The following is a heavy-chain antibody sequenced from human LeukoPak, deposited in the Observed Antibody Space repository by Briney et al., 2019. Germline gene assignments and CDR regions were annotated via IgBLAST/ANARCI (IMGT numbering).Heavy chain of an antibody. D-gene: IGHD1-26*01. J-gene: IGHJ4*02. CDR3: ARGSVVGATRNYFDY. CDR2: IYPGDSDT. Sequence: GESLKISCKGSGYSFTSYWIGWVRQMPAKGLEWMGIIYPGDSDTRYSPSFQGQVTISADKSISTAYLQWSSLKASDTAMYYCARGSVVGATRNYFDYWGQGTLVTVSS. V-gene: IGHV5-51*01. CDR1: GYSFTSYW.